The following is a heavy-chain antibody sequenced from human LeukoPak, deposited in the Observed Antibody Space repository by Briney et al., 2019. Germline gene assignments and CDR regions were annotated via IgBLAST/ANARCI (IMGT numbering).Heavy chain of an antibody. J-gene: IGHJ4*02. D-gene: IGHD5-18*01. V-gene: IGHV3-9*01. CDR2: ISWNSGSI. CDR3: EAVRQKRGYSYGLAKDQTRIDY. Sequence: HTGRSLRLSCAASGFTFDDYAMHWARQAPGKGLEWVSGISWNSGSIGYADSVKGRFTISRDNAKNSLYLQMNSLRAEDTALYYCEAVRQKRGYSYGLAKDQTRIDYWGQGTLVTVSS. CDR1: GFTFDDYA.